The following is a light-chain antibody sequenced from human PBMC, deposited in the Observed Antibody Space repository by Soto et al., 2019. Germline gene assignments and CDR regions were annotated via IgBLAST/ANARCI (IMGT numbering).Light chain of an antibody. CDR1: QTVRNNY. CDR3: QHYITSLTT. CDR2: DAS. Sequence: EFVLTQSPGTLSLSPGERATLSCRASQTVRNNYLAWYQQKPGQAPRLLIYDASSRATGIPDRFSGTGSETDFTLTISGLQSDDSAVYYCQHYITSLTTFGQGTK. V-gene: IGKV3-20*01. J-gene: IGKJ1*01.